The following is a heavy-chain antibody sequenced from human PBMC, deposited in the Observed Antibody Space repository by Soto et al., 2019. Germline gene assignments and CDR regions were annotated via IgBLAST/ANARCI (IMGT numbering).Heavy chain of an antibody. V-gene: IGHV2-70*11. Sequence: SGPRCEPTQTVTLTCTLSGFSLSTRGMCVSWIRQPPGKALEWLARIDWDDDKYYSTSLKTRLTISKDTSKNQVVLTMTNMDPVDTATYYCARIRNGDAPHFDYWGQGTPVTVSS. CDR3: ARIRNGDAPHFDY. CDR2: IDWDDDK. D-gene: IGHD2-2*01. CDR1: GFSLSTRGMC. J-gene: IGHJ4*02.